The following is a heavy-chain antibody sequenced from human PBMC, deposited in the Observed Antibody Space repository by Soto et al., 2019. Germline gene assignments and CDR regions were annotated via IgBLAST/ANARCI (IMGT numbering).Heavy chain of an antibody. CDR1: GGSISGYY. CDR2: IYYSGSS. V-gene: IGHV4-59*08. CDR3: ARQGRYGDYYFDH. Sequence: SETLYLTCTVSGGSISGYYWSWIRQPPGKGLEWIGYIYYSGSSNYSPSLKSRVTMSVDTSKNQFSLKLSSVTAADTAVYYCARQGRYGDYYFDHWGQGTPVTVSS. J-gene: IGHJ4*02. D-gene: IGHD4-17*01.